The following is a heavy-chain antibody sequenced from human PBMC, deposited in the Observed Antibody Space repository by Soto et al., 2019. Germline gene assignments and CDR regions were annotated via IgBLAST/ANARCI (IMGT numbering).Heavy chain of an antibody. J-gene: IGHJ5*02. CDR2: IYYSGST. CDR3: ARQVPAAIRLGWFDP. CDR1: GGSISRSTYY. D-gene: IGHD2-2*02. V-gene: IGHV4-39*01. Sequence: PSETLSLTCTVSGGSISRSTYYWGWIRQPPGKGLEWIGSIYYSGSTYYRPSLKSRVTMSVDTSKNQLSLKLSSVTAADTAVYYCARQVPAAIRLGWFDPWGQGTLVTVSS.